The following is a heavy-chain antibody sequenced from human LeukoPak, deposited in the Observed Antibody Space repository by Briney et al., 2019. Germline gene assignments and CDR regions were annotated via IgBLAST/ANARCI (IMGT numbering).Heavy chain of an antibody. Sequence: GGSLRLSCAASGFTFSSYGMHWVRQAPGKGLEWVAFIRYDGSSKYYADSVKGRFTISRDNSKNTLYLHVNSLRHEDTAVYYCAKHPGDFTGIVNYYYMDVWGKGTTVTVSS. J-gene: IGHJ6*03. D-gene: IGHD1-26*01. CDR3: AKHPGDFTGIVNYYYMDV. V-gene: IGHV3-30*02. CDR1: GFTFSSYG. CDR2: IRYDGSSK.